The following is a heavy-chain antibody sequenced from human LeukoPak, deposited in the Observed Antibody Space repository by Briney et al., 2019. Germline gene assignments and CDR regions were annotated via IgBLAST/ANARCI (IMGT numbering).Heavy chain of an antibody. CDR2: ISGSGAST. V-gene: IGHV3-23*01. D-gene: IGHD6-19*01. J-gene: IGHJ4*02. Sequence: GGSLRLSCAASGFTFSSYAMSWVRQAPGKGLGWVSAISGSGASTYYSDSVKGRFTISRDNTKNTLYLQMNSLRGEDTAVYYCAKCSKWLPQSKNIDSWGQGTLVTVSS. CDR3: AKCSKWLPQSKNIDS. CDR1: GFTFSSYA.